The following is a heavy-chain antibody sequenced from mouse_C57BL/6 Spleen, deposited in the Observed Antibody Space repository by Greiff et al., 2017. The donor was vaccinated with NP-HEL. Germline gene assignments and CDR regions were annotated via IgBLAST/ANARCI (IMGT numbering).Heavy chain of an antibody. Sequence: QVQLQQSGAELVRPGSSVKVSCKASGYAFTNYLIEWVKQRPGQGLEWIGVINPGSGGTNYNEKFKGKATLTADKSSSTAYMQLSSLTSEDSAVYFCARGEKLRDYFDYWGQGTTLTVSS. J-gene: IGHJ2*01. CDR1: GYAFTNYL. CDR3: ARGEKLRDYFDY. V-gene: IGHV1-54*01. CDR2: INPGSGGT. D-gene: IGHD1-1*01.